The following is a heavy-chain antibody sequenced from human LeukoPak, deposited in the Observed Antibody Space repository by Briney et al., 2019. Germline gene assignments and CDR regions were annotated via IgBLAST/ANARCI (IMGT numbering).Heavy chain of an antibody. Sequence: ASVKVTCKASGYTFTGYYMHWVRQAPGQGLDWMGRINPNRGGTNYAQKFQGRVTMTRDRSISTAYMELSRLRSDDTAVYYCARDRLAYCGGDCYSSWFDPWGQGTLVTVSS. CDR1: GYTFTGYY. J-gene: IGHJ5*02. D-gene: IGHD2-21*02. CDR3: ARDRLAYCGGDCYSSWFDP. CDR2: INPNRGGT. V-gene: IGHV1-2*06.